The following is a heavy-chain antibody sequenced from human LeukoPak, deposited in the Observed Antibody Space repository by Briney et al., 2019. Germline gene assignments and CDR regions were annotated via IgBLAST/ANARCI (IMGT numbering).Heavy chain of an antibody. J-gene: IGHJ4*02. CDR3: ARDDSLGLYSSGFGLDY. CDR1: GGSISSYY. D-gene: IGHD6-19*01. V-gene: IGHV4-59*01. CDR2: IYYSGST. Sequence: SETLSLTCTVSGGSISSYYWSWIRQPPGKGLEWIGYIYYSGSTNYNPSLKSRVTISVDTSKNQFSLKLSSVTAADTAVYYCARDDSLGLYSSGFGLDYWGQGTLVTVSS.